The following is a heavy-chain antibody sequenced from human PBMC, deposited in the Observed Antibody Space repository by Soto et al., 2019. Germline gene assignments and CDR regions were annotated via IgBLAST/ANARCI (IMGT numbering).Heavy chain of an antibody. CDR3: ARDTYYDYIWESYSSPGGFDY. J-gene: IGHJ4*02. Sequence: QTGGSLRLSCAASGFTFSSYSMNWVRQAPGKGLERVSYISSSSSTIYYADSVKGRFTISRDNAKNSLYLQMNSLRAEDTAVYYYARDTYYDYIWESYSSPGGFDYWGQGTLVTVSS. D-gene: IGHD3-16*01. V-gene: IGHV3-48*01. CDR2: ISSSSSTI. CDR1: GFTFSSYS.